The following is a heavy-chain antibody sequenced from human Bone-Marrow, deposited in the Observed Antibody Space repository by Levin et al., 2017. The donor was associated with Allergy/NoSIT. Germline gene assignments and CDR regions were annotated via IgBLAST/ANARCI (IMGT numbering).Heavy chain of an antibody. CDR1: GFPFSSYS. V-gene: IGHV3-21*01. CDR3: ARPVAGTGKY. J-gene: IGHJ4*02. Sequence: GGSLRLSCVVSGFPFSSYSMNWVRQAPGKGLEWVSSISTSSTYIYYADSVKGRFTISRDNAKDSLYLQMNSLRVDDTAVYYCARPVAGTGKYWGQGVLVTVSS. D-gene: IGHD6-19*01. CDR2: ISTSSTYI.